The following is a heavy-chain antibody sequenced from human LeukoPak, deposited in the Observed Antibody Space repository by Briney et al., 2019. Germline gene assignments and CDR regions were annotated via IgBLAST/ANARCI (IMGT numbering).Heavy chain of an antibody. CDR2: IVVGSGNT. D-gene: IGHD1-1*01. CDR1: GFTFTSSA. J-gene: IGHJ6*02. CDR3: QVQLERTNYYYYYGMDV. Sequence: SVKVSCKASGFTFTSSAVQWVRQARGQRLEWIGWIVVGSGNTNYAQKFQERVTITREMSTSTAYMELSSLRSEDTAVYYCQVQLERTNYYYYYGMDVWGQGTTVTVSS. V-gene: IGHV1-58*01.